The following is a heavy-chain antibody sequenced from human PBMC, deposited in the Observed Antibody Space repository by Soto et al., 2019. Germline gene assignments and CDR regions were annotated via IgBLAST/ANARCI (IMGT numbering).Heavy chain of an antibody. J-gene: IGHJ4*02. CDR1: GFTISDVW. V-gene: IGHV3-15*07. Sequence: GGSLRLSCAASGFTISDVWLNWVRQAPGKGLEWVGRIKSRVDGGTTDFAAPVRGRFAISRDESQNTVYLEINSLQIEDTAVYYCTTDSHLPTTLVVFDFWGQGPLVTVSS. CDR2: IKSRVDGGTT. D-gene: IGHD2-8*02. CDR3: TTDSHLPTTLVVFDF.